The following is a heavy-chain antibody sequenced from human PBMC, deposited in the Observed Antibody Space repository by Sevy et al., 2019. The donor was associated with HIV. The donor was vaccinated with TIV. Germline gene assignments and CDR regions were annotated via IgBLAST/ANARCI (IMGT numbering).Heavy chain of an antibody. CDR1: GFTFSSYW. J-gene: IGHJ5*02. Sequence: GGSLRLSCAASGFTFSSYWMHWVRQVPGKGLVWVSRIKSDGSSTSYADSVKGRFTISRDNAKNTLYLQMNSLRAEDTAVYYCARDRSGSYHVSDYWFDPWGQGTLVTVSS. V-gene: IGHV3-74*01. CDR2: IKSDGSST. CDR3: ARDRSGSYHVSDYWFDP. D-gene: IGHD1-26*01.